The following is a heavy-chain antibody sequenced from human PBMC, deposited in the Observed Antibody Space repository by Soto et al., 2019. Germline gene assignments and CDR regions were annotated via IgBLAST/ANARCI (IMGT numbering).Heavy chain of an antibody. J-gene: IGHJ4*02. Sequence: SETLSLTCTVSGGTITYYYWSWIRQAPGKGLEWLGYIFDGGSANYNPSLKSRVSFSLDKSQNQLSLKMTSVTAADRAMYFCARYNSYAIDYWGRGTLVTVSS. V-gene: IGHV4-59*01. CDR3: ARYNSYAIDY. D-gene: IGHD2-8*01. CDR1: GGTITYYY. CDR2: IFDGGSA.